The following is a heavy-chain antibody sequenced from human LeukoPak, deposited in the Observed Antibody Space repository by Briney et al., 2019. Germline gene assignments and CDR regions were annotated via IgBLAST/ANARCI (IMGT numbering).Heavy chain of an antibody. CDR1: GYTLTELS. Sequence: ASVKVSCKVSGYTLTELSMHWVRQAPGKGLEWMGGFDPEDGETIYAQKFQGRVTMTEDTSTDTAYMELSSLRSEDTAVYYCATWGVHLFSDLQQRENDYWGQGTLVTVSS. CDR3: ATWGVHLFSDLQQRENDY. J-gene: IGHJ4*02. V-gene: IGHV1-24*01. CDR2: FDPEDGET. D-gene: IGHD6-13*01.